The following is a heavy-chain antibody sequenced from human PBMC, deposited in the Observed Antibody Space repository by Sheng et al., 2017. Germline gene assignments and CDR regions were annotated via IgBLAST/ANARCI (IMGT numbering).Heavy chain of an antibody. CDR1: GGTFSSYA. D-gene: IGHD6-19*01. Sequence: QVQLVQSGAEVKKPGSSVKVSCKASGGTFSSYAISWVRQAPGQGLEWMGGIIPIFGTANYAQKFQGRVTITTDESTSTAYMELSSLRSEDTAVYYCATVNLGYSSGWYKRYYYYYMDVWGKGTTVTVSS. J-gene: IGHJ6*03. CDR2: IIPIFGTA. V-gene: IGHV1-69*05. CDR3: ATVNLGYSSGWYKRYYYYYMDV.